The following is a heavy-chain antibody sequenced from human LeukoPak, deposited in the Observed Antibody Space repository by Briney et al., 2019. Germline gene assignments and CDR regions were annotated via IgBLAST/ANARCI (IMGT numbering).Heavy chain of an antibody. V-gene: IGHV4-39*07. CDR2: IYSNGNT. D-gene: IGHD5-18*01. CDR1: GDSIRSSSYY. CDR3: ARGHVGGYTYGGPFDI. J-gene: IGHJ3*02. Sequence: PSKTLSLTCTVSGDSIRSSSYYWGWIRQPPGKGLEWIGQIYSNGNTYDNPSLKSRVTISIETSKNQFSLKLTSVTAADTAVYYCARGHVGGYTYGGPFDIWGQGTVVTVSS.